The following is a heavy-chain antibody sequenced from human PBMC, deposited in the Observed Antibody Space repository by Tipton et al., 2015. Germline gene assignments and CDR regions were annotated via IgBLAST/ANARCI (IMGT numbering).Heavy chain of an antibody. CDR1: GGSMNSYY. CDR3: ARHGTIQEFLRGPYFDF. Sequence: GLVKPSETLSVTCTVPGGSMNSYYWTWMRQPPGKGLEWIGFISAGGNTKYNPSLKSRVSMSVDTSKNQFSLKLSSVTATDAAIYYCARHGTIQEFLRGPYFDFWGQGALVSVSS. CDR2: ISAGGNT. V-gene: IGHV4-59*08. J-gene: IGHJ4*02. D-gene: IGHD3-9*01.